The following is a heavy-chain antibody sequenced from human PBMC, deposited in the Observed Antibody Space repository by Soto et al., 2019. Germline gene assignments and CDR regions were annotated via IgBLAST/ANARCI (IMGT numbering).Heavy chain of an antibody. V-gene: IGHV4-31*02. CDR3: ARDLRGRGSGRFDP. Sequence: WTWIRQHPGKGLEWIGYISYSGVTYYNPSLKSRVTISVDTSKNQFSLKLSSVTAADTAVYYCARDLRGRGSGRFDPWGQGTLVTVSS. D-gene: IGHD3-10*01. CDR2: ISYSGVT. J-gene: IGHJ5*02.